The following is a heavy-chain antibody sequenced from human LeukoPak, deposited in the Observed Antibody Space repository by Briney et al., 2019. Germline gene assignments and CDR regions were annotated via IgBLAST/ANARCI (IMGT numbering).Heavy chain of an antibody. CDR3: ARAEITMVRGVTPFGMGV. CDR1: GYTFTGYY. D-gene: IGHD3-10*01. V-gene: IGHV1-2*04. J-gene: IGHJ6*04. CDR2: INPNSGGT. Sequence: ASVKVSCKASGYTFTGYYMHWVRQAPGQGLEWMGWINPNSGGTNYAQKFQGWVTMTRDTSISTAYMELSRLRSDDTAVYYCARAEITMVRGVTPFGMGVWGKGTTVAVSS.